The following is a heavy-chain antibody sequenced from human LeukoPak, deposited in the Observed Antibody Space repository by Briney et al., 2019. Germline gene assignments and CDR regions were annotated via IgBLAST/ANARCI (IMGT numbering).Heavy chain of an antibody. V-gene: IGHV1-69*13. CDR3: ATEPHWSVDTAMVTDY. Sequence: SVKVSCKASGGTFSSYAISWVRQAPGQGLEWMGGIIPIFGTANYAQKFQGRVTITADESTSTAYMELSSLRSEDTAVYYCATEPHWSVDTAMVTDYWGQGTLVTVSS. J-gene: IGHJ4*02. D-gene: IGHD5-18*01. CDR2: IIPIFGTA. CDR1: GGTFSSYA.